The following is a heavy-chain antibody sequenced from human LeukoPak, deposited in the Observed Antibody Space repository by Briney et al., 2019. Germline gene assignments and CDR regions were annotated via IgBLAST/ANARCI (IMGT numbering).Heavy chain of an antibody. D-gene: IGHD3-16*02. V-gene: IGHV4-39*07. Sequence: SETLSLTCTVSGGSISSSSYYWGWIRQPPGKGLEWIGSIYYSGSTYYNPSLKSRVTISVDTSKNQFSLKLSSVTAADTAVYYCARGDRMITFGGVIARWGQGTLVTVSS. CDR1: GGSISSSSYY. J-gene: IGHJ4*02. CDR3: ARGDRMITFGGVIAR. CDR2: IYYSGST.